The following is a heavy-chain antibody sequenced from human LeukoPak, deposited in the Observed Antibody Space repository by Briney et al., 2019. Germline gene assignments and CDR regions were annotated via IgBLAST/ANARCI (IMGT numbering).Heavy chain of an antibody. V-gene: IGHV3-33*01. J-gene: IGHJ4*02. CDR2: IWYDGSNK. Sequence: GRSLRLSCEASGFIFSTYGMDWVRQAPGKGLEWVGVIWYDGSNKYYADSVKGRFTISRDNSKNTLYLQMSSLRAEDTAVYYCVREKSGYTNGWYLFDYWGQGTLVTVSS. CDR1: GFIFSTYG. CDR3: VREKSGYTNGWYLFDY. D-gene: IGHD6-19*01.